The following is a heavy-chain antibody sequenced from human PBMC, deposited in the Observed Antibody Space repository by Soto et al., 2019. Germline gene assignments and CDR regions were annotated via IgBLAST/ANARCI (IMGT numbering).Heavy chain of an antibody. CDR1: GFTFNNEA. V-gene: IGHV3-23*01. Sequence: GGSLRLSCAASGFTFNNEAMSWVRQTPGKGLECVSVIGGSGINTYYADSVKGRFTISRDNSKNTVYLQMNSLRPEDTAIYYCAKLPAALDYWGPGTLVTVSS. CDR3: AKLPAALDY. D-gene: IGHD2-2*01. J-gene: IGHJ4*02. CDR2: IGGSGINT.